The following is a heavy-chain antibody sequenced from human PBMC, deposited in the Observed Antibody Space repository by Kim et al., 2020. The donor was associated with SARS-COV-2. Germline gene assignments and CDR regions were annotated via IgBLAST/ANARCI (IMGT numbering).Heavy chain of an antibody. Sequence: GGSLRLSCAASGFTFSSYAMSWVRQAPGKGLEWVSAISGSGGSTYYADSVKGRFTISRDNSKNTLYLQMNSLRAEDTAVYYCAKRLWRTPTVTTYRGIINYFDYWGQGTLVTVSS. J-gene: IGHJ4*02. CDR2: ISGSGGST. D-gene: IGHD4-17*01. V-gene: IGHV3-23*01. CDR3: AKRLWRTPTVTTYRGIINYFDY. CDR1: GFTFSSYA.